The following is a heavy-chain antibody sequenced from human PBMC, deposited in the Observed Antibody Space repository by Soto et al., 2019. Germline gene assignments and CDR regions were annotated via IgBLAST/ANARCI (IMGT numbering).Heavy chain of an antibody. CDR1: GFTFNSYA. CDR2: ISGFSAGSAST. J-gene: IGHJ3*01. Sequence: EVQLLESGGGLVQPGGSLRLSCAASGFTFNSYAMHWVLQAPGKGLEWVSGISGFSAGSASTYFADSVKGRFIISRDNSKNTLSLQMTNLRAEDTALYSCASVPLFFGRDDVDFWGHGTLVTVSS. D-gene: IGHD3-10*01. V-gene: IGHV3-23*01. CDR3: ASVPLFFGRDDVDF.